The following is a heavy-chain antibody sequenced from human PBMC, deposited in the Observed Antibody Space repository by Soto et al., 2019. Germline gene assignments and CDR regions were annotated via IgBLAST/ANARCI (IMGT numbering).Heavy chain of an antibody. Sequence: EVQLLESGGGLVQPGGSLRLSCAASGFTFSSYAMSWVRQAPGKGLEWVSVISGSGGSTNYADSVNGRFTISRDNSKNTLYLQVKSLRAEDTAVYYCASRSSGWYFDYWGQGTLITVSS. CDR2: ISGSGGST. CDR3: ASRSSGWYFDY. D-gene: IGHD6-19*01. CDR1: GFTFSSYA. V-gene: IGHV3-23*01. J-gene: IGHJ4*02.